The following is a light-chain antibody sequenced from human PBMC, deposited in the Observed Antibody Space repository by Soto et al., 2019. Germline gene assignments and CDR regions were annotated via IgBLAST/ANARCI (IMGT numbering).Light chain of an antibody. V-gene: IGKV3-20*01. CDR1: QSVSSSY. J-gene: IGKJ4*01. Sequence: EIVLTQSPGTLSLSPGERATLSCRASQSVSSSYLAWYQQKPGQAPRLLIYGASSSATGIPDRFSGSGSGTDFTLTTSRQEPEDVAVYYCQQYGSSPRITFGGGTKVEIK. CDR2: GAS. CDR3: QQYGSSPRIT.